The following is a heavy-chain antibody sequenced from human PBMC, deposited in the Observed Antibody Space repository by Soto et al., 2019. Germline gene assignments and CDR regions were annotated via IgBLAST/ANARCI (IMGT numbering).Heavy chain of an antibody. Sequence: GGSLRLSCAASGFTFSTYAMSWVRQAPGKGLEWVSAISAGGGSTYYADSVNGRFTISRDSSINMLYLQMNSLRTEDTAVYYCDHPRGYGVFDAYDFWVQGAMVTVSS. CDR3: DHPRGYGVFDAYDF. D-gene: IGHD4-17*01. CDR2: ISAGGGST. V-gene: IGHV3-23*01. J-gene: IGHJ3*01. CDR1: GFTFSTYA.